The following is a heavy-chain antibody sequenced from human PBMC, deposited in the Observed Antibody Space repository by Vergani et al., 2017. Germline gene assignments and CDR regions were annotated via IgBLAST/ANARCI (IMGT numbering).Heavy chain of an antibody. V-gene: IGHV3-11*01. CDR1: GFTFSDYY. CDR2: ISSSGSTI. CDR3: ARGRCSSTSCYKGVDAFDI. Sequence: QVQLVESGGGLVKPGGSLRLSCAASGFTFSDYYMSWIRQAPGKGLEWVSHISSSGSTIYYADSVKGRFTISRDNAKNSLYLQMNSLRAEDTAVYYCARGRCSSTSCYKGVDAFDIWGQGTMVTVSS. D-gene: IGHD2-2*02. J-gene: IGHJ3*02.